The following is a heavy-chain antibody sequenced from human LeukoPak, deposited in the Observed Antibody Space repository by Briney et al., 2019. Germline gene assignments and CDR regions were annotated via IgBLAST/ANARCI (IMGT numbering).Heavy chain of an antibody. Sequence: ASVNVSCKASGYTFSSYAMTWVRQAPGQGLEGMGGISVYSGNTNYAQKFQGRVTMATDTSTSTANMELRSLRSDDTAVYYCARDSGITNMFGGGRGSALEEPNDVFDIWGQGTMVIVSS. CDR3: ARDSGITNMFGGGRGSALEEPNDVFDI. CDR1: GYTFSSYA. CDR2: ISVYSGNT. D-gene: IGHD3-16*01. V-gene: IGHV1-18*01. J-gene: IGHJ3*02.